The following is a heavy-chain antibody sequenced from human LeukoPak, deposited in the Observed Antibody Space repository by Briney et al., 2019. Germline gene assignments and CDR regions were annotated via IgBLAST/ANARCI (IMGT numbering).Heavy chain of an antibody. J-gene: IGHJ4*02. D-gene: IGHD3-10*01. CDR1: GGSISSGGYY. CDR3: AALPSPRITMVRGVPT. CDR2: IYHSGST. V-gene: IGHV4-30-2*01. Sequence: PSQTLSLTCTVSGGSISSGGYYWSWIRQPPGKGLEWIGYIYHSGSTYYNPSLKSRVTISVDTSKNQFSLKLSSVTAEDTAVYYCAALPSPRITMVRGVPTGGQGTLVTVSS.